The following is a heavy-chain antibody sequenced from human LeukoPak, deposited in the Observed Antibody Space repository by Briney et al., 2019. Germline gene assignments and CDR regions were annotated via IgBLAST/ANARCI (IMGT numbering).Heavy chain of an antibody. CDR3: ARRYCSGGTCYFFDY. V-gene: IGHV3-53*01. D-gene: IGHD2-15*01. CDR1: GFTVSSNC. Sequence: GGSLRLSCAASGFTVSSNCMSWVRQAPGKGLEWVSRICSGGNTYYADSVKGRFTISRDDSKNTLYLQMNSLRAEDTAVYYCARRYCSGGTCYFFDYWGQGTLVTVSS. J-gene: IGHJ4*02. CDR2: ICSGGNT.